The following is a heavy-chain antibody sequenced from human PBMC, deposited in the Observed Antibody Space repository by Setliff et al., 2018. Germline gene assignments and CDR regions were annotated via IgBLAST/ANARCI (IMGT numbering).Heavy chain of an antibody. CDR3: RRLVRYCIRATCQRASGGDF. J-gene: IGHJ4*02. Sequence: ASVKVSCKTSGYTFRNYGITWVRQAPGQGLEWMGWISGYTGKTYYAPKLEGRVTLTTDTSTSTAFMEMRNLSSDDTAVYYCRRLVRYCIRATCQRASGGDFWGQGTLVTVSS. V-gene: IGHV1-18*01. CDR2: ISGYTGKT. D-gene: IGHD2-2*01. CDR1: GYTFRNYG.